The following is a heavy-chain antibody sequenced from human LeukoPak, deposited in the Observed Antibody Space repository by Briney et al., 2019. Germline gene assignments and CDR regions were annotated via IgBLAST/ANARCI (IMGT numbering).Heavy chain of an antibody. CDR1: GGSFSGYY. J-gene: IGHJ5*02. CDR3: ARGSRWFDP. D-gene: IGHD2-21*02. CDR2: INHSGST. V-gene: IGHV4-34*01. Sequence: SETLSLTCVVYGGSFSGYYWSWIRQPPGKGLEWIGEINHSGSTNYNPSLKSRVTISVDTSKNQFSLKLSSVTAADTAVYYCARGSRWFDPWGQGTLVTVSS.